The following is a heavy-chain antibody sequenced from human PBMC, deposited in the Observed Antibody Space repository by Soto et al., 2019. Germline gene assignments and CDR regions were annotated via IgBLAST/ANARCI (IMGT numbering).Heavy chain of an antibody. CDR2: IIPILGIA. Sequence: QVQLVQSGAEVKKPGSSVKVSCKASGGTFSSYTISWVRQAPGQGLEWMGRIIPILGIANYAQKFQGRGTTTADKSTSTGYMERSSLSSEDTAVYYCARHGACGTRCYVDYYYYGMEVWGQGTTVTVSS. CDR3: ARHGACGTRCYVDYYYYGMEV. CDR1: GGTFSSYT. V-gene: IGHV1-69*02. J-gene: IGHJ6*02. D-gene: IGHD2-2*01.